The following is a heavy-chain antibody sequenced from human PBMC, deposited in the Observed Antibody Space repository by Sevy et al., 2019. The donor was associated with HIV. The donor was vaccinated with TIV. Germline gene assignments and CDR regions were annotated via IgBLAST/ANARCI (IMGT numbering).Heavy chain of an antibody. V-gene: IGHV6-1*01. CDR3: ARAEVATGGYHY. J-gene: IGHJ4*02. CDR1: GDSVASSSAA. D-gene: IGHD5-12*01. CDR2: TYYRSKWYT. Sequence: KQSQTLSLTCAISGDSVASSSAAWNWIRQSPSRGLEWLGRTYYRSKWYTDYALSVKSRIIINPDTSKNQFSLQLNSVTPEDTAVYYCARAEVATGGYHYWGQGTLVTVSS.